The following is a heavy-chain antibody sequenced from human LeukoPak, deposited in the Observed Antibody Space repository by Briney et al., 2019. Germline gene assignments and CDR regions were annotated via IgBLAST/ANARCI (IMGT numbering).Heavy chain of an antibody. CDR2: INHSGST. D-gene: IGHD1-26*01. Sequence: SETLSLTCTVSGGSISSSSYYWGWIRQPPGKGLEWIGEINHSGSTNYNPSLKSRVTISVDTSKNQFSLKLSSVTAADTAVYYCARDIVGATTSRAQYDAFDIWGQGTMVTVSS. CDR3: ARDIVGATTSRAQYDAFDI. CDR1: GGSISSSSYY. J-gene: IGHJ3*02. V-gene: IGHV4-39*07.